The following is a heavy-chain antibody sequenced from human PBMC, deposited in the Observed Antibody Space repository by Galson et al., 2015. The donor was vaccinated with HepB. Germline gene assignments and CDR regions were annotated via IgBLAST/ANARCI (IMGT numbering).Heavy chain of an antibody. V-gene: IGHV1-3*01. CDR2: INAGNGNT. CDR3: AVGSGSYSNFDY. J-gene: IGHJ4*02. Sequence: VKVSCKASGYTFTSYAMHWVRQAPGQRLEWMGWINAGNGNTKYSQKFQGRVTITRDTSASTAYMELSSLRSEDTAVYYCAVGSGSYSNFDYWGQGTLVTVSS. D-gene: IGHD3-10*01. CDR1: GYTFTSYA.